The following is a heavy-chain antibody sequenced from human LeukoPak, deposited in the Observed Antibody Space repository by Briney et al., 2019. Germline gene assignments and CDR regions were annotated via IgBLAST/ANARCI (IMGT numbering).Heavy chain of an antibody. Sequence: GGSLRLSCAASGFTFSSYEMNWVRQAPGKGLEWVSYISSSGSTIYYADSVKGRFTISRDNAKNSLYLQMNSLRAEDTAVYYCARSSWRINDYWGQGTLVTVSS. D-gene: IGHD6-13*01. V-gene: IGHV3-48*03. CDR2: ISSSGSTI. CDR3: ARSSWRINDY. J-gene: IGHJ4*02. CDR1: GFTFSSYE.